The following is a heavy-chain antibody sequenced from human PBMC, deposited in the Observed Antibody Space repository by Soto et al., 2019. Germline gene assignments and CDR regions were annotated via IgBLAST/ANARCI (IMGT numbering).Heavy chain of an antibody. CDR1: GFTCISYS. CDR2: ISNSGSNI. Sequence: GGSLRHSCTASGFTCISYSMNWVRQAPGKGLEWVAYISNSGSNIYYADSVKGRFTISRDNSKNTLYLQMNSLRAEDTAVYYCAREGLVLVPAAMGAFDYWGQGTLVTVSS. CDR3: AREGLVLVPAAMGAFDY. J-gene: IGHJ4*02. D-gene: IGHD2-2*01. V-gene: IGHV3-30*03.